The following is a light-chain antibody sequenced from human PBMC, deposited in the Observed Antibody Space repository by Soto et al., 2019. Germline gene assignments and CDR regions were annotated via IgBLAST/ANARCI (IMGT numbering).Light chain of an antibody. V-gene: IGKV3-20*01. CDR3: QQYDVSPPIT. CDR2: GIS. Sequence: EIVMTQSPATLSVSPGERATLSCRASQSVSRQLAWYQQKPGQPPRLLIYGISSRANGIPDRFSGSGSGTDFTLTISRLEPEDYAVYYCQQYDVSPPITFGQGTRLEIK. CDR1: QSVSRQ. J-gene: IGKJ5*01.